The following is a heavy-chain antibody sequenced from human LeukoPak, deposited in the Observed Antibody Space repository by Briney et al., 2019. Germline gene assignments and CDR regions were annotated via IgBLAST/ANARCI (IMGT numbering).Heavy chain of an antibody. J-gene: IGHJ5*02. Sequence: KPSETLSPTCSVSGGSINNYFWNWLRQPPGKGLEWIGYVSYSGSTSYSPSLRSRVTISVDRSKNQFSLRLTSVTAADTAVYFCARRDESAGYYYWFNPWGQGTLVTVSS. D-gene: IGHD3-9*01. CDR3: ARRDESAGYYYWFNP. CDR1: GGSINNYF. CDR2: VSYSGST. V-gene: IGHV4-59*01.